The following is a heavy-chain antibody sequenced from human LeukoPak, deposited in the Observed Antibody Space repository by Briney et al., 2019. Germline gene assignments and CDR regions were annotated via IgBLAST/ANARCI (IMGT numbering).Heavy chain of an antibody. D-gene: IGHD6-19*01. Sequence: SETLSLTCTVSGGSISSSSYYWGWIRQPPGKGLEWIGSIYYSGSTYYNPSPESRVTISVDTSKNQFSLKLSSVTAADTAVYYCARGTGSGQLDYWGQGTLVTVSS. J-gene: IGHJ4*02. V-gene: IGHV4-39*07. CDR3: ARGTGSGQLDY. CDR2: IYYSGST. CDR1: GGSISSSSYY.